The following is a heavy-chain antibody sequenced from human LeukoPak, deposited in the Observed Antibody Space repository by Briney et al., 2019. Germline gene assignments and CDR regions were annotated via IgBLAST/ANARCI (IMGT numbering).Heavy chain of an antibody. Sequence: PGGSLRLSCAAPGLTFSGSGIHWVRQASGKGLEWLGRIGRQGDSDATRYAASLKGKFTISRVDSRNTAYLQMNSLKTEDTAVYYCAGDSHFLTGLNYWGQGTLVTVSS. V-gene: IGHV3-73*01. CDR1: GLTFSGSG. CDR2: IGRQGDSDAT. D-gene: IGHD3/OR15-3a*01. J-gene: IGHJ4*02. CDR3: AGDSHFLTGLNY.